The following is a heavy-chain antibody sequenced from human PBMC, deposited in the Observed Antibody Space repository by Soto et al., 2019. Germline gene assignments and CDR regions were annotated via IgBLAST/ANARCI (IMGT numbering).Heavy chain of an antibody. J-gene: IGHJ4*02. V-gene: IGHV1-46*01. D-gene: IGHD6-19*01. CDR3: VRGVASGFLFAY. CDR1: GYTFTKYY. Sequence: QVQLVQSGAEVKKPGASVKVSCKASGYTFTKYYLHWVRQAPGQGLEWMGVISPSGGRTTYAQKFQGRVTMTRDTSTSTVYMELSSLRSDDTAVYWCVRGVASGFLFAYCGQGTLVTVSS. CDR2: ISPSGGRT.